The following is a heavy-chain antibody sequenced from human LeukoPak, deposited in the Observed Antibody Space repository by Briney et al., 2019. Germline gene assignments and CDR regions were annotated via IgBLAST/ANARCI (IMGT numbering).Heavy chain of an antibody. D-gene: IGHD5-18*01. CDR1: GFTFSDYY. CDR2: ISSSGSTI. J-gene: IGHJ6*02. V-gene: IGHV3-11*01. Sequence: GGSLRLSCAASGFTFSDYYMSWIRQAPGKGLEWVSYISSSGSTIYYADSVKGRFTISRDNSKNTLYLQMNSLRAEDTAVYYCAKDPIQLWPLYYYYYGMDVWGQGTTVTVSS. CDR3: AKDPIQLWPLYYYYYGMDV.